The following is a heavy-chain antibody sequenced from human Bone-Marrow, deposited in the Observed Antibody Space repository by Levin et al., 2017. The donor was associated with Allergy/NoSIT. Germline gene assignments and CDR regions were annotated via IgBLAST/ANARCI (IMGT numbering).Heavy chain of an antibody. D-gene: IGHD5-24*01. CDR1: GLTFTSYA. CDR3: VRDQDREMAAVLRDYYYYGMDV. Sequence: GGSLRLSCEASGLTFTSYAISWVRQAPGQGLEWMGRIIPLFNRANYAQKFQGRVTITADKSTSTAYMELTSLTSEDTAVYYCVRDQDREMAAVLRDYYYYGMDVWGQGTTVAVS. CDR2: IIPLFNRA. V-gene: IGHV1-69*04. J-gene: IGHJ6*02.